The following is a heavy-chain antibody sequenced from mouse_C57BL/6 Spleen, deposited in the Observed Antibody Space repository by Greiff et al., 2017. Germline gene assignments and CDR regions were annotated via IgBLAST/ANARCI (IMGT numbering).Heavy chain of an antibody. V-gene: IGHV1-85*01. CDR1: GCTFTSYD. Sequence: VQLQQSGPELVKPGASVKLSCKASGCTFTSYDINWVKQRPGQGLEWIGWIYPRDGSTKYNEKFKGKATLTVDTSSSTAYMELHSLTSEDSAVYFCARRTENYYGSSYFDYWGQGTTLTVSS. CDR3: ARRTENYYGSSYFDY. CDR2: IYPRDGST. J-gene: IGHJ2*01. D-gene: IGHD1-1*01.